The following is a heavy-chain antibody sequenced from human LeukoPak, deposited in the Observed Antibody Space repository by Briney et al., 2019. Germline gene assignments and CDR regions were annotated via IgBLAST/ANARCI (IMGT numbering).Heavy chain of an antibody. D-gene: IGHD1-26*01. CDR2: ISGSGGAT. V-gene: IGHV3-23*01. J-gene: IGHJ4*02. Sequence: GGSLRLSCVASGFTFSNSAMSWVRQAPGKGLKWVSAISGSGGATYYADSVKGRFTISRDNSKNTLYLQMNSLRAEDTAVYYCAKGGGSIFFDYWGQGTLVTVSS. CDR3: AKGGGSIFFDY. CDR1: GFTFSNSA.